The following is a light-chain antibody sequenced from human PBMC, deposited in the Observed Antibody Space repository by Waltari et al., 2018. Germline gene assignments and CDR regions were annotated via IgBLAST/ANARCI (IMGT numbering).Light chain of an antibody. J-gene: IGKJ3*01. Sequence: DMMMTQSPLSLAVTPGAQASTSSRSSQSLLHTNGYRYLDWYVQKPGQSPQLLIYLGSFRASGVPDRFSGSGSGTDFTLKISRVEAEDVGIYYCMQTRQTPPFTFGPGTKVDIK. CDR3: MQTRQTPPFT. CDR2: LGS. CDR1: QSLLHTNGYRY. V-gene: IGKV2-28*01.